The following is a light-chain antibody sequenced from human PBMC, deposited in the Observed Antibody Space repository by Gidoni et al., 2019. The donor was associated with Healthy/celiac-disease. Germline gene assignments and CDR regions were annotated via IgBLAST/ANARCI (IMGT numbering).Light chain of an antibody. CDR1: QSLLHSNGYNY. CDR3: MQALQTPP. Sequence: DIVMTQSPLSLPVTPGEPASISCRSSQSLLHSNGYNYLDWYLQKPGQSPQLLIYLGSNRASGVPDRFSGSGSGTDFTLKISRVEAEDVWVYYCMQALQTPPFXGXTKVEIK. V-gene: IGKV2-28*01. CDR2: LGS. J-gene: IGKJ4*01.